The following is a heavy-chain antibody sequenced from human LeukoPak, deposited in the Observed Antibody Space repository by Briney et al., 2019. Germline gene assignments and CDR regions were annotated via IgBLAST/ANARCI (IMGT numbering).Heavy chain of an antibody. D-gene: IGHD5-18*01. CDR1: GYSISSGYF. CDR2: IHHSGST. CDR3: AREYGYSYGYGDY. Sequence: PSETLSLTGAVSGYSISSGYFWGWIRQPPGKGLEWIGSIHHSGSTYYNPSLKSRVTISVDTSKNQFSLKLSSVTAADTAVYYCAREYGYSYGYGDYWGQGTLVTVSS. J-gene: IGHJ4*02. V-gene: IGHV4-38-2*02.